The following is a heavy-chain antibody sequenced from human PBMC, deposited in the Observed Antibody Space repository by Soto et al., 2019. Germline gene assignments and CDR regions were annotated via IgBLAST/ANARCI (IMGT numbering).Heavy chain of an antibody. CDR1: GFIFSSYG. CDR2: ISYDGSNE. CDR3: ATLLWEGIIGIGPSGGPGDC. V-gene: IGHV3-30*03. J-gene: IGHJ4*02. Sequence: QEQLVQSGGGVVQPGRSLRLSCAASGFIFSSYGMHWVRQAPGKGLEWVAVISYDGSNEYYADSVQGRFTISRDNSKQTLYLQMNSLRTEDTAVYFWATLLWEGIIGIGPSGGPGDCWGQGTRVTVS. D-gene: IGHD6-13*01.